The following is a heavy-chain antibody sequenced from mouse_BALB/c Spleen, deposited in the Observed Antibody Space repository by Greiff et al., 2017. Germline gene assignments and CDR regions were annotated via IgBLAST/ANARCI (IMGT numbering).Heavy chain of an antibody. V-gene: IGHV5-6-4*01. J-gene: IGHJ4*01. CDR3: TRVYYGNYDYAMDY. CDR2: ISSGGSYT. D-gene: IGHD2-1*01. CDR1: GFTFSSYT. Sequence: EVMLVESGGGLVKPGGSLKLSCAASGFTFSSYTMSWVRQTPEKRLEWVATISSGGSYTYYPDSVKGRFTISRDNAKNTLYLQMSSLKSEDTAMYYCTRVYYGNYDYAMDYWGQGTSVTVSS.